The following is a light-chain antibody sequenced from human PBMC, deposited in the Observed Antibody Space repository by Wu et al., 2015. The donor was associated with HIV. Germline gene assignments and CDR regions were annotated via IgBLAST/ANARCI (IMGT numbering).Light chain of an antibody. Sequence: EIVMTQSPATLSVSPGQRATLSCRASQSISNNLAWYQHKPGQAPRLLIYGASTRATDIPPRFSGKGSDTEFTLSISSLQSEDFAVYYCQQYNYWPRTFGXGTEVGNQ. CDR3: QQYNYWPRT. CDR1: QSISNN. CDR2: GAS. V-gene: IGKV3-15*01. J-gene: IGKJ1*01.